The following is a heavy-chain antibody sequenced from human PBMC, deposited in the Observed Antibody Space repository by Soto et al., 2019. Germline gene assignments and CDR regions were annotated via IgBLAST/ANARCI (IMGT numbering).Heavy chain of an antibody. V-gene: IGHV4-34*01. CDR3: ASPQYNWNNPFVY. D-gene: IGHD1-20*01. J-gene: IGHJ4*02. CDR2: INHLGST. Sequence: QVQLQQWGAGLLKPSETLSLTCAVYGGSLSGHYWSWLCQPPGKGLGWIGEINHLGSTGYNPSLRSRVTISVDTSKNQYSLGFTSVTAADTAVYYCASPQYNWNNPFVYWGQGTLVTVSS. CDR1: GGSLSGHY.